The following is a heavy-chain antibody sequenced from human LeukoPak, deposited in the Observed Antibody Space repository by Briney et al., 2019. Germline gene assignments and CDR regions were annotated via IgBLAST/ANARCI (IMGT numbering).Heavy chain of an antibody. J-gene: IGHJ4*02. CDR3: ARGGRYCSGGSCPIDY. CDR1: GGSISSYY. D-gene: IGHD2-15*01. Sequence: SETLSLTCTVSGGSISSYYWSWIRQPPGKGLEWIGYIYYSGSTNYNPSLKSRVTISVDTSKNQFSLKLSSVTAADTAVYYCARGGRYCSGGSCPIDYWGQGTLVTVS. V-gene: IGHV4-59*01. CDR2: IYYSGST.